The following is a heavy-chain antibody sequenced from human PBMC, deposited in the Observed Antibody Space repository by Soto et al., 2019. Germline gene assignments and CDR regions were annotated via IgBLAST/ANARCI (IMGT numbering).Heavy chain of an antibody. CDR3: AREGILGLFDAYDL. CDR2: ISTHNGNT. D-gene: IGHD3-3*01. J-gene: IGHJ3*01. V-gene: IGHV1-18*04. CDR1: FFTSSG. Sequence: GASVKVSCKAPFFTSSGISWVRQAPGRGLEWMGWISTHNGNTIYAQKFQGRVIMTMDTSTTTVYMEMRSLRSDDTAVYFCAREGILGLFDAYDLWGQGTMVTVSS.